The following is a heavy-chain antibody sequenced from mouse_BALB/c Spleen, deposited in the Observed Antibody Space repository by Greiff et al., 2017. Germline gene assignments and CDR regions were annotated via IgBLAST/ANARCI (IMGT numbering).Heavy chain of an antibody. V-gene: IGHV5-6-5*01. CDR2: ISSGGST. CDR1: GFTFSSYA. Sequence: EVKLMESGGGLVKPGGSLKLSCAASGFTFSSYAMSWVRQTPEKRLEWVASISSGGSTYYPDSVKGRFTISRDNARNILYLPMSSLRSEDTAMYYCAKRKIPLLSIDLWGSGTSVTGPS. CDR3: AKRKIPLLSIDL. J-gene: IGHJ4*01.